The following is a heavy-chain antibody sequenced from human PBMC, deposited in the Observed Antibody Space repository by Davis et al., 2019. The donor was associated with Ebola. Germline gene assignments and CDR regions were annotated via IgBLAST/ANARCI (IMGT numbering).Heavy chain of an antibody. CDR3: AKEFSQWLLNNWFDP. CDR2: ISYDGSNK. D-gene: IGHD6-19*01. Sequence: GGSLRLSCAASGFTFSGYGMHWVRQAPGKGLEWVAVISYDGSNKYYADSVKGRFTISRDNSKNTLYLQMNSLRAEDTAVYYCAKEFSQWLLNNWFDPWGQGTLVTVSS. V-gene: IGHV3-30*18. CDR1: GFTFSGYG. J-gene: IGHJ5*02.